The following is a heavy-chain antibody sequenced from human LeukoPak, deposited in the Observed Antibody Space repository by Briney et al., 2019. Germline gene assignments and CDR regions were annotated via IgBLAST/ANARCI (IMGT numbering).Heavy chain of an antibody. CDR2: IYHTGST. Sequence: SETLSLTCTVSGYSISSTYCWGWIRQSPGRGLEWIGSIYHTGSTFYNPSLTSRVTISVDTSKNQFSLNLTSVTAADTAVYYCARDFGHNFYGSWTEWLDPWGQGTLVTVSS. D-gene: IGHD3-10*01. CDR3: ARDFGHNFYGSWTEWLDP. CDR1: GYSISSTYC. J-gene: IGHJ5*02. V-gene: IGHV4-38-2*02.